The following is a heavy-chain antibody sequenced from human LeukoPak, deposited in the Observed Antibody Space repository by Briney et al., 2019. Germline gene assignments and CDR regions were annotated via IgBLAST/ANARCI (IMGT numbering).Heavy chain of an antibody. D-gene: IGHD5-24*01. CDR2: ISSSSSYI. CDR1: GFTSSSYS. Sequence: GGSLRLSCAASGFTSSSYSMNWVRKAPGKGLEWVSSISSSSSYIYYADSVKGRFTISRDNAKNSLFLQMNGLRPEDTAVFYCARGQYTDGLSYWGQGTLVTVSS. V-gene: IGHV3-21*04. CDR3: ARGQYTDGLSY. J-gene: IGHJ4*02.